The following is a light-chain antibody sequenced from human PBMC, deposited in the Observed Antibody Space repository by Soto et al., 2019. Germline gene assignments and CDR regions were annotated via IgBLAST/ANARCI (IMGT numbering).Light chain of an antibody. CDR1: QNIDNY. Sequence: DIQMTQSPSSLYASVGDRVTITCRASQNIDNYLNWYQQKPGKAPKLLIHAASSFQSGVPSRFSGSGYGTDFTLTINSLQHEDFASYYCQQSYSAPWTFGQGTKVEIK. V-gene: IGKV1-39*01. CDR3: QQSYSAPWT. CDR2: AAS. J-gene: IGKJ1*01.